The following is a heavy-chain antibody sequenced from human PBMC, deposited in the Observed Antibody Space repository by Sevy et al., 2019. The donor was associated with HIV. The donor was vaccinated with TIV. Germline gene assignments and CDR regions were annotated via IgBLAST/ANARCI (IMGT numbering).Heavy chain of an antibody. Sequence: GGSLRLSCAASGITLTPYWMHWVRQVPGKGLVWVSRINSDGSSTSYAESVKGRFTISRDNGKNTLYLQMKSLRVEETVVYFCSGGLYYYDMRGHQEPGDYWGQGVLVTVSS. J-gene: IGHJ4*02. V-gene: IGHV3-74*01. D-gene: IGHD3-22*01. CDR2: INSDGSST. CDR1: GITLTPYW. CDR3: SGGLYYYDMRGHQEPGDY.